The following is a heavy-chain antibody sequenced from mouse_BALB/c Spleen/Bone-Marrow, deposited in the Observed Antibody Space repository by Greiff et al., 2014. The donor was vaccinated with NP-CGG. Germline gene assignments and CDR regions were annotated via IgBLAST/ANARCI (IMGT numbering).Heavy chain of an antibody. CDR1: GYTFTDYI. V-gene: IGHV1-18*01. CDR3: ATETAWFAY. Sequence: EVQLQQSGPELVKPGASVKITCKASGYTFTDYIMDWVRLSHGKSLEWIGDINVNNGGTIYNQKFKGKATLTVDKSSSTAYMELRSLTSEDSAVYYCATETAWFAYWGQGTLVTVST. J-gene: IGHJ3*01. CDR2: INVNNGGT.